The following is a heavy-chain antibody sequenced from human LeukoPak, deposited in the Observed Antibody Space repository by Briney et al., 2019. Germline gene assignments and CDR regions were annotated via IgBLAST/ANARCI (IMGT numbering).Heavy chain of an antibody. Sequence: SETLSLTCSVSGASLSGYNYYWSWIPQHPRTGLEWIGFTYYSGRSYYSPALASRGSISLHTSNKQLSLKIYSVTAADTALYYCARSPTIAAGGPYGTFDIWGQGTVVTVSS. D-gene: IGHD6-13*01. CDR3: ARSPTIAAGGPYGTFDI. J-gene: IGHJ3*02. CDR2: TYYSGRS. V-gene: IGHV4-31*03. CDR1: GASLSGYNYY.